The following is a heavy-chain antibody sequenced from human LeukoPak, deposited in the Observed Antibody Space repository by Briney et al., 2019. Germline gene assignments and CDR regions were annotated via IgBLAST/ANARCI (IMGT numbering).Heavy chain of an antibody. Sequence: GGSLRLSCAASGFTFSGFWMHWVRQAPGKGLEWVALISSDGSNKYYADSAKGRFTISRDNSKNTLYLQMNSLRAEDTAVYYCASGSYARWDYWGQGALVTVSS. CDR3: ASGSYARWDY. CDR1: GFTFSGFW. J-gene: IGHJ4*02. D-gene: IGHD1-26*01. V-gene: IGHV3-30-3*01. CDR2: ISSDGSNK.